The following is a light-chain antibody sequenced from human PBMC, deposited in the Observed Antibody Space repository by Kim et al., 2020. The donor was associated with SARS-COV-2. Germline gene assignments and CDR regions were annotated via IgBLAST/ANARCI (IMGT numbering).Light chain of an antibody. Sequence: VSPGERATLSCRASQSVSTNLAWYQQKPGQAPRLVIYGAPTRATGIPARFSGSGSGTEFTLTISSLQSEDFAVYYCQQYNNWPPYTFGQGTKLEI. CDR3: QQYNNWPPYT. J-gene: IGKJ2*01. V-gene: IGKV3-15*01. CDR1: QSVSTN. CDR2: GAP.